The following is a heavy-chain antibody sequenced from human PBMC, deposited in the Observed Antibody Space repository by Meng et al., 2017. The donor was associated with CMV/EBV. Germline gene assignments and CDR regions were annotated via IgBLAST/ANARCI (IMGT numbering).Heavy chain of an antibody. Sequence: GGSLRLSCTASGFTFGDYAMSWVRQAPGKGLEWVGFIRSKAYGGTTEYAASVKGRFTISRDDSKNTLYLQMNSLRAEDTAVYYCARGYCSSTSCYMGYLGRAFDIWGQGTMVTVSS. CDR2: IRSKAYGGTT. D-gene: IGHD2-2*02. J-gene: IGHJ3*02. V-gene: IGHV3-49*04. CDR3: ARGYCSSTSCYMGYLGRAFDI. CDR1: GFTFGDYA.